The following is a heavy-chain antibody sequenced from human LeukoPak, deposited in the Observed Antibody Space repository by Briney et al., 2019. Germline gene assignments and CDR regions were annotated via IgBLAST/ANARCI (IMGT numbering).Heavy chain of an antibody. V-gene: IGHV1-18*01. J-gene: IGHJ5*02. CDR2: ISAYNGNT. D-gene: IGHD3-10*01. CDR1: GYTFTSYG. CDR3: ARDRRAHYGSGSYLYWFDP. Sequence: ASVKVSCKASGYTFTSYGISWVRQAPGQGLEWMGWISAYNGNTNYAQKLQGRVTMTTDTSTSTAYMELRSLRSDDTAVYYCARDRRAHYGSGSYLYWFDPWGQGTLVTVSS.